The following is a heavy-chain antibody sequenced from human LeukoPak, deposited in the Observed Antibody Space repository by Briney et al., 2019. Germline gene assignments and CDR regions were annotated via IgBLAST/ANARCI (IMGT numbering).Heavy chain of an antibody. D-gene: IGHD2-2*01. J-gene: IGHJ4*02. V-gene: IGHV3-7*01. CDR1: GFTFSNYW. CDR2: IKEDGSEK. Sequence: PGGSLRLSCAASGFTFSNYWMSWVRQAPGKGLEWVANIKEDGSEKYYVDSVKGRFTISRDNAKNSLSLQMNSLRAEDTAVYYCARLGYCGTTSCLGLDYWGQGTLVTVSS. CDR3: ARLGYCGTTSCLGLDY.